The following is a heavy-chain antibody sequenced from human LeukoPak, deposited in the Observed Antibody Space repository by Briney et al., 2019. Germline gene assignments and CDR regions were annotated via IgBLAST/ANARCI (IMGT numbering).Heavy chain of an antibody. Sequence: ASVKVSCKASTYTSSEYRINRGRQAPGQGLEWMGWINTNTGNPTYAQGFTGRFVFSLDTSVSTAYLQIYSLKPEDTAVYYCGRVRRTYWLEQWGQGTLVTVSS. D-gene: IGHD2-21*01. CDR1: TYTSSEYR. CDR3: GRVRRTYWLEQ. J-gene: IGHJ4*02. V-gene: IGHV7-4-1*01. CDR2: INTNTGNP.